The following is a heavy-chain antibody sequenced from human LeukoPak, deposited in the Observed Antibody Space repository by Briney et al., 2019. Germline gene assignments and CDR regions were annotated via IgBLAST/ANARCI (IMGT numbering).Heavy chain of an antibody. CDR2: INAGNGNT. D-gene: IGHD6-13*01. CDR3: ARGGSSSRAYYMDV. J-gene: IGHJ6*03. CDR1: GYTFTIYA. V-gene: IGHV1-3*03. Sequence: SVKVSCLASGYTFTIYAMHWVRQAPAQRLEWMGWINAGNGNTKYSQDLQGRITITRDTSASIAYMELSSLRSEDMAVYYCARGGSSSRAYYMDVWVKGTTVTVSS.